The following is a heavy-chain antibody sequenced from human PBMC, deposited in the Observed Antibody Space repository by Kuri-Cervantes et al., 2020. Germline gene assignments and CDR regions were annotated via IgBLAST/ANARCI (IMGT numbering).Heavy chain of an antibody. CDR3: ARGQEYSSSWFGLWGAQGSHDWFDP. CDR2: INPNSDGT. V-gene: IGHV1-2*02. D-gene: IGHD6-13*01. CDR1: GYTFTGYY. Sequence: ASVKVSCKASGYTFTGYYMHWVRPAPGQGLEWMGWINPNSDGTNYVQKFQGRVTMTRDTSISTAYMEPRRLRSEDPAVYCCARGQEYSSSWFGLWGAQGSHDWFDPWGQGTLVTVSS. J-gene: IGHJ5*02.